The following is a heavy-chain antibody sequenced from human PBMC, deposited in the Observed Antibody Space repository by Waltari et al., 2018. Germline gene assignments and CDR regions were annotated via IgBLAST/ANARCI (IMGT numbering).Heavy chain of an antibody. V-gene: IGHV5-51*01. D-gene: IGHD4-17*01. CDR3: ARHDYGGNSGEEYFQH. CDR2: IYPGDPET. CDR1: GYSFTSYW. J-gene: IGHJ1*01. Sequence: EVQLVQSGAEVKKPGESLKISCKGSGYSFTSYWIGWVRQMPGKGLEWMGIIYPGDPETGYSPSFQGQVTISADKSISTAYLQWSSLKASDTAMYYCARHDYGGNSGEEYFQHWGQGTLVTVSS.